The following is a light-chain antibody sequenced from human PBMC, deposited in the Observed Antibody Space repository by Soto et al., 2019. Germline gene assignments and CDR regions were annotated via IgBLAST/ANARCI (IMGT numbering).Light chain of an antibody. V-gene: IGLV1-51*01. CDR1: TSNIGNHH. CDR2: DSD. Sequence: QSVLPQPPSVSAAPGQKVTISCSGGTSNIGNHHVSWYQQLPGTAPKLLINDSDNRSSGIPDRFSGSKSGTSATLGITGLQTGDEADYYCETWESTLSVVIFGGRTKVTVL. J-gene: IGLJ2*01. CDR3: ETWESTLSVVI.